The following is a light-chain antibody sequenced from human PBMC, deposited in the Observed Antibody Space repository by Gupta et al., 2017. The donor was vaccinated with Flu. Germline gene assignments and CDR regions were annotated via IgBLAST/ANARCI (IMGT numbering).Light chain of an antibody. CDR3: QQYGTSPQT. Sequence: ACPSLSPGDASTPSCRASPSFYARYLAWYQQRPGQAPRLLLYGASSRAIGIPDRFSGSGSGTDFTLTITRLQPEDLGVYYCQQYGTSPQTFGQGTKVEIK. J-gene: IGKJ1*01. V-gene: IGKV3-20*01. CDR1: PSFYARY. CDR2: GAS.